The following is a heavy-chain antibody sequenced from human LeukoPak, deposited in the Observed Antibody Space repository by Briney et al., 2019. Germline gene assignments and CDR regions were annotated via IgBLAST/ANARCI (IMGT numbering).Heavy chain of an antibody. CDR1: GGTFSSYA. V-gene: IGHV1-69*13. J-gene: IGHJ6*02. CDR2: IIPVFGTA. CDR3: ARGRARLYYYGSGSYRYYGMDV. D-gene: IGHD3-10*01. Sequence: SVKVSCKASGGTFSSYATSWVRQAPGQGLEWMGGIIPVFGTANYAQKFQGRVTITADESTSTAYMELSSLRSEDTAVYYCARGRARLYYYGSGSYRYYGMDVWGQGTTVTVSS.